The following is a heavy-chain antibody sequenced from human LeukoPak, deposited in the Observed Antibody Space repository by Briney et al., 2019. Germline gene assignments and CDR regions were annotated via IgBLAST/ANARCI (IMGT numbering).Heavy chain of an antibody. D-gene: IGHD6-6*01. CDR3: ARHAYGSSSDHVPVDY. Sequence: GESLKIYCKGSGYSFTSYRLGWVRQMPGKGLEWMGIIYPGDSDTRYSPSFQGQVTISADKSISTAYLQWSSLKASDTAMYYCARHAYGSSSDHVPVDYWGQGTLVTVSS. J-gene: IGHJ4*02. V-gene: IGHV5-51*01. CDR2: IYPGDSDT. CDR1: GYSFTSYR.